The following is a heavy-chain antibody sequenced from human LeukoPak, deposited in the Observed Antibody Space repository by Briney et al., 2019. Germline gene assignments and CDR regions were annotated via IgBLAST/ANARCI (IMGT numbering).Heavy chain of an antibody. V-gene: IGHV1-2*02. D-gene: IGHD2-8*02. Sequence: ASVKVSCKASGYTFTGYYMHWVRQAPGQGLEWMGWINPNSVGTNYAQKFQGRVTMTRDTSTTTVYMELSSLRSEDTAVYYCAREESGGYFDYWGQGTLVTVSS. CDR3: AREESGGYFDY. CDR2: INPNSVGT. CDR1: GYTFTGYY. J-gene: IGHJ4*02.